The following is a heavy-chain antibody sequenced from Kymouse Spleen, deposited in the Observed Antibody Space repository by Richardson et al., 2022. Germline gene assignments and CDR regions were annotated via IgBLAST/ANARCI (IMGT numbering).Heavy chain of an antibody. Sequence: QVQLVESGGGVVQPGRSLRLSCAASGFTFSSYGMHWVRQAPGKGLEWVAVIWYDGSNKYYADSVKGRFTISRDNSKNTLYLQMNSLRAEDTAVYYCAREGYEQLGDIWGQGTMVTVSS. CDR3: AREGYEQLGDI. J-gene: IGHJ3*02. D-gene: IGHD6-6*01. CDR2: IWYDGSNK. V-gene: IGHV3-33*01. CDR1: GFTFSSYG.